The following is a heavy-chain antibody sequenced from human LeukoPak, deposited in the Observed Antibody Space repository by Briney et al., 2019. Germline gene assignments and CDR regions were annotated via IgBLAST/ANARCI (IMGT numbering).Heavy chain of an antibody. CDR1: GYTLTELS. CDR3: ATPYGGNYYYYYYYGMDV. CDR2: FDPEDGET. J-gene: IGHJ6*02. V-gene: IGHV1-24*01. D-gene: IGHD4-23*01. Sequence: ASVKVSCKVSGYTLTELSTHWVRQAPGKGLEWMGGFDPEDGETIYAQKFQGRVTMTEDTSTDTAYMELSSLRSEDTAVYYCATPYGGNYYYYYYYGMDVWGQGTTVTVSS.